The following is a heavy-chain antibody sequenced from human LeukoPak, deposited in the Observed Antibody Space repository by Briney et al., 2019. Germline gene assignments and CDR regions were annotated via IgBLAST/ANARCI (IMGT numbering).Heavy chain of an antibody. Sequence: GASVKVSYKATGYTFTSYYMHWVRKAPGQELEWMGGIIPIFGTANDAQKFQGRVTITADKSTSTAYMELSSLRSEDTALYYCAKGPTIPPYYPSGNYYETKAQFDFWGQGTLVTVSS. CDR3: AKGPTIPPYYPSGNYYETKAQFDF. CDR1: GYTFTSYY. J-gene: IGHJ4*02. CDR2: IIPIFGTA. D-gene: IGHD3-10*01. V-gene: IGHV1-69*06.